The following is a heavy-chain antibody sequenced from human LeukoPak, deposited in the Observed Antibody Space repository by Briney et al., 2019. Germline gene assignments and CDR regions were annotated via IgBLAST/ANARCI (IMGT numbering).Heavy chain of an antibody. CDR1: GGTFSSYA. CDR2: ISAYNGNT. D-gene: IGHD3-10*01. V-gene: IGHV1-18*01. CDR3: ARDMGFGELSLDAFDI. J-gene: IGHJ3*02. Sequence: ASVKVSCKASGGTFSSYAISWVRQAPGQGLEWMGWISAYNGNTNYAQKLQGRVTMTTDTSTSTAYMELRSLRSDDTAVYYCARDMGFGELSLDAFDIWGQGTMVTVSS.